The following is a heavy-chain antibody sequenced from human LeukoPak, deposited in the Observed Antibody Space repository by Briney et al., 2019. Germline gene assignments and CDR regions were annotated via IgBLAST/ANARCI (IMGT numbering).Heavy chain of an antibody. Sequence: GGSLRLSCAASGFTISTNYMSWVRQAPGKGLEWVSVMYTGGSTYYADSVKGRFTISRDNSKNTLYLQMHSLRGEDTAMYYCAKTVGVNFFDYWGQGTLVTVSS. CDR1: GFTISTNY. D-gene: IGHD1-14*01. CDR2: MYTGGST. V-gene: IGHV3-53*01. CDR3: AKTVGVNFFDY. J-gene: IGHJ4*02.